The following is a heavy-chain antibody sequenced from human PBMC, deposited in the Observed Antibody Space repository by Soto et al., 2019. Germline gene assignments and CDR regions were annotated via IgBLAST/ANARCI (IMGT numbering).Heavy chain of an antibody. J-gene: IGHJ4*02. D-gene: IGHD3-10*01. CDR3: ARLNCFGSGSRDLNY. CDR1: GGSITSYY. Sequence: QVQLQESGPGLVKPSETLSLTCTVSGGSITSYYWSWIRQPPGKGLEWIGYIYHSGSTNYNPSLKSRVTISVDTPKNQFSLKLSSVTAADTAVYYCARLNCFGSGSRDLNYWGQGTLVTVSS. CDR2: IYHSGST. V-gene: IGHV4-59*08.